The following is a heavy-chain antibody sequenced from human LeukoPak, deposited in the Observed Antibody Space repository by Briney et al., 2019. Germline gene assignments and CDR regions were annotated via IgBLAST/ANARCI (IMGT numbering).Heavy chain of an antibody. Sequence: ASVKVSCKASGYTFTNYAINWVRQAPGQGLEWMGWINTNTGSPTYAQGFTGRFVFSLDTSVTTAYLQISSLKAEDTAVYYCVRPGYCSGNSCLKFEYWGQGTLVTVSS. CDR1: GYTFTNYA. CDR3: VRPGYCSGNSCLKFEY. V-gene: IGHV7-4-1*02. J-gene: IGHJ4*02. CDR2: INTNTGSP. D-gene: IGHD2-15*01.